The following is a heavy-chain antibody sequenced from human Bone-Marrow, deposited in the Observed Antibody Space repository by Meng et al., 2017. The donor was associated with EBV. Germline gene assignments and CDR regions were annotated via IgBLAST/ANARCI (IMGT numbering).Heavy chain of an antibody. D-gene: IGHD3-10*01. V-gene: IGHV1-3*01. CDR3: ARSPLWFGESNFDY. J-gene: IGHJ4*02. CDR2: INAGNGNT. Sequence: QGQLVQAGAEGKKPGASVKVSCKASGYTFTSYAMHLVRQAPGQRLEWMGWINAGNGNTKYSQKFQGRVTITRDTSASTAYMELSSLRSEDTAVYYCARSPLWFGESNFDYWGQGTLVTVSS. CDR1: GYTFTSYA.